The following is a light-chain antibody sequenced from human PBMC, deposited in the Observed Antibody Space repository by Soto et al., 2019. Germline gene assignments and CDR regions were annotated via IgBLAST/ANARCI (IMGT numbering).Light chain of an antibody. CDR2: EVS. V-gene: IGLV2-18*01. J-gene: IGLJ1*01. CDR3: SLYTSENAYV. Sequence: QSVLTQPPAVSGSPGQSVTISCTGTSTDFVSYNRVSWYQQPPGTAPKLMIYEVSTRPSGVPDRFSGCKSGNTASMTISGLQAADEADYYCSLYTSENAYVFGTGTKVTVL. CDR1: STDFVSYNR.